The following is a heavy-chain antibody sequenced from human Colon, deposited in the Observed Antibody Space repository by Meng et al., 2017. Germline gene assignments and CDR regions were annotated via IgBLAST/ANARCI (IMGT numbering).Heavy chain of an antibody. CDR2: ISPDGGTT. V-gene: IGHV1-46*01. CDR3: AREAPVAAKNFDY. Sequence: ASVKVSCKASGYTFTSHYMHWLRQAPGQGLEWMGFISPDGGTTGSAQRFQGRVTVTRDTSTSTLYMEVSSLRSEDTAVYYCAREAPVAAKNFDYWVQGTLVTVSS. CDR1: GYTFTSHY. J-gene: IGHJ4*02. D-gene: IGHD6-19*01.